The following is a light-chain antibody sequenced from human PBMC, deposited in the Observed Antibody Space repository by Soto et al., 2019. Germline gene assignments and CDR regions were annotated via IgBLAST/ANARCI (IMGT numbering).Light chain of an antibody. CDR3: GSWDRSLRGWV. Sequence: QSVLTQPPSVSAAPGQKVTVSCSRSSANIGNNHVSGYQHLPGRTPKVLIYENNNRRSGIPDRFLGSKSATSATLDITGLQTGDEADYYCGSWDRSLRGWVLGGGTKLTVL. J-gene: IGLJ3*02. CDR2: ENN. CDR1: SANIGNNH. V-gene: IGLV1-51*01.